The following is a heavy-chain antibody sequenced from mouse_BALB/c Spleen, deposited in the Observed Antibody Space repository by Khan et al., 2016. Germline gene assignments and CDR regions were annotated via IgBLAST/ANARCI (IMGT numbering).Heavy chain of an antibody. Sequence: EVQLQESGPGLVKPSQSLSLTCSVTGYSITSGYYWNWIRQFPGNKLEWMGYISYDGSNNYNPSLKNRISITRDTSKHPFCLKLNSVTTEDTATYFCARGRWLLPFAYWGQGTLVTVSA. D-gene: IGHD2-3*01. J-gene: IGHJ3*01. V-gene: IGHV3-6*02. CDR1: GYSITSGYY. CDR3: ARGRWLLPFAY. CDR2: ISYDGSN.